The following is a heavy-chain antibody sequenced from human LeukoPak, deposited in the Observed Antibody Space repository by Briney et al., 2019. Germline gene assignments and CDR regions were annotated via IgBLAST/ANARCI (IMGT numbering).Heavy chain of an antibody. D-gene: IGHD5-12*01. V-gene: IGHV4-59*08. Sequence: PSETLSLTCTVSGGSIRNYYWGWIRQPPGKGLEWIGYISYSGSTNYNPSLRSRVTLSLYPSKNQFSLKLTSVTAADTAVYYCARHFSGYDFDDFDIWGQGTMVTVS. CDR1: GGSIRNYY. CDR3: ARHFSGYDFDDFDI. J-gene: IGHJ3*02. CDR2: ISYSGST.